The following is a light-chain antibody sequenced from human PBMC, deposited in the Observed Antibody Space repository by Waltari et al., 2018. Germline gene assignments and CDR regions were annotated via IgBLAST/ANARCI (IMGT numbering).Light chain of an antibody. CDR1: QGISSY. V-gene: IGKV1-9*01. CDR3: QQLNSYPRT. J-gene: IGKJ1*01. Sequence: IQLTKSPSSMSASVGDRVTITCRASQGISSYLAWYQQKPGKAPKLLIYAASTLQSGVPSRFSGSGSGTDFTLIISSLQPEDFATYYCQQLNSYPRTFGQGTKVEIK. CDR2: AAS.